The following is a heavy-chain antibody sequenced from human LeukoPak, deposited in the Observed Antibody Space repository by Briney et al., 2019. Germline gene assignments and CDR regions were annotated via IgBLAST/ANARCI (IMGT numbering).Heavy chain of an antibody. CDR1: GGSISSSSYY. Sequence: SETLSLTCTVSGGSISSSSYYWGWIRQPPGKGLEWIGSIYYSGSTYYSPSLKSRVTIYVDTSKNQFSLKLISVTAADTAVYYCASGQYDSSGYLDYWGQGTLVTVSS. V-gene: IGHV4-39*01. CDR2: IYYSGST. CDR3: ASGQYDSSGYLDY. J-gene: IGHJ4*02. D-gene: IGHD3-22*01.